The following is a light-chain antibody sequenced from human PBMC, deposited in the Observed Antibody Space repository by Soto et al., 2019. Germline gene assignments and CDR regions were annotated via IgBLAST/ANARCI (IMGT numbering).Light chain of an antibody. CDR2: GAS. Sequence: EIVMTQSPATLSVSPGERATLSCRASQSVSSNLAWYQQKPGQAPRLLIYGASTRATGIPARFSGSGSGTEFTLTISSLQSEDFAVYYCQQYNEWPPLTFGGGNKVEI. CDR1: QSVSSN. V-gene: IGKV3-15*01. CDR3: QQYNEWPPLT. J-gene: IGKJ4*01.